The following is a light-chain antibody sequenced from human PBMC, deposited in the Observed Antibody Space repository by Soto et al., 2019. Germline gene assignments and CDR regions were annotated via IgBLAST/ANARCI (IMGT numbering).Light chain of an antibody. V-gene: IGKV1-5*03. CDR3: QQYNSSPYT. CDR2: KAS. J-gene: IGKJ2*01. CDR1: QSISSW. Sequence: DIQMTQSPSTLSASVGDRVTITCRASQSISSWLAWYQQKPGKAPKLLIYKASSLESGVPSRFSGSGSGTEFTLTISSLQPDDFVTYYCQQYNSSPYTFGQGTKLKIK.